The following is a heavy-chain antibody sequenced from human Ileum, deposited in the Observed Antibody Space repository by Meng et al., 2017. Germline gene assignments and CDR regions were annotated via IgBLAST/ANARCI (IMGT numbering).Heavy chain of an antibody. CDR2: ISHSGSA. J-gene: IGHJ4*02. V-gene: IGHV4-4*02. CDR3: ARHGGYSQDF. Sequence: QLQEPGPGLVRPSGTLSLTCAVFNGSISSNTYWSWVRQPPGKGLEWIGQISHSGSAYYNPSLKSRVTMSVDKSKSQFSLMLTSVTAADTAIYYCARHGGYSQDFWGQGTLVTVSS. D-gene: IGHD4-23*01. CDR1: NGSISSNTY.